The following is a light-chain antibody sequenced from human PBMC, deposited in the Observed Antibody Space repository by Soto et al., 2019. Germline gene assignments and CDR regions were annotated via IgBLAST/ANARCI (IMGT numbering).Light chain of an antibody. Sequence: QSALTQPRSVSGSPGQSVTISCTGTSSDVGGYNYVSWYQQHPGKAPKLMIYDVSKRPSGVPDRFSGSKSGNTASLTISGLQAADEADYYCCSYAGSYYVFGTGTQLTVL. CDR3: CSYAGSYYV. V-gene: IGLV2-11*01. J-gene: IGLJ1*01. CDR2: DVS. CDR1: SSDVGGYNY.